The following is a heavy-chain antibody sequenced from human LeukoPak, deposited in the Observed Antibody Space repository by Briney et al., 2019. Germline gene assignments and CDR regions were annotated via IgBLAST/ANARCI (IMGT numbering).Heavy chain of an antibody. CDR3: ARVGGRGGYNPLYNY. D-gene: IGHD5-24*01. V-gene: IGHV1-69*01. CDR1: GGTFSSYA. CDR2: IIPIFGTA. J-gene: IGHJ4*02. Sequence: SVKVSCKASGGTFSSYAISWVRQAPGQGLEWMGGIIPIFGTANYAQKFQGRVTITADESTSTAYMELSSLRSEDTAVYYCARVGGRGGYNPLYNYWGQGTLVTVSS.